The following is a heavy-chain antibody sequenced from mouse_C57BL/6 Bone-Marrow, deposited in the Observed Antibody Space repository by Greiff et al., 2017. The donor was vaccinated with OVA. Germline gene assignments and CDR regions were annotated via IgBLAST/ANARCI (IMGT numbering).Heavy chain of an antibody. J-gene: IGHJ3*01. Sequence: VQLQQPGAELVKPGASVKMSCKASGYTFTSYWITWVKQRPGQGLEWIGDIYPGSGSTNYNEKFKSKATLTVDTSSSTAYMQLSSLTSEDSAVYYCARGLLWLRRWFAYWGQGTLVTVSA. V-gene: IGHV1-55*01. D-gene: IGHD2-9*01. CDR3: ARGLLWLRRWFAY. CDR1: GYTFTSYW. CDR2: IYPGSGST.